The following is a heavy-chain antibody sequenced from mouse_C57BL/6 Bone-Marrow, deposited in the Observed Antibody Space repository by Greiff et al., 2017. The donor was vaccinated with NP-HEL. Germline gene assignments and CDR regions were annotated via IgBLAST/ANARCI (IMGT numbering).Heavy chain of an antibody. V-gene: IGHV1-15*01. J-gene: IGHJ1*03. CDR2: IDPETGGT. CDR1: GYTFTDYE. Sequence: SGAELVRPGASVTLSCKASGYTFTDYEMHWVKQTPVHGLEWIGAIDPETGGTAYNQKFKGKAILTADKSSSTAYMELRSLTSEDSAVYYCTREDYYGSSPYWYFDVWGTGTTVTVSS. CDR3: TREDYYGSSPYWYFDV. D-gene: IGHD1-1*01.